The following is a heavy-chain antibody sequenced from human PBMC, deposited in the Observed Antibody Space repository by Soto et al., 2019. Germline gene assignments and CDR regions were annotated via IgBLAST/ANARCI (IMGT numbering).Heavy chain of an antibody. CDR2: INHGGST. CDR1: GGSFSGYY. V-gene: IGHV4-34*01. J-gene: IGHJ6*02. Sequence: QVQLQQWGAGLLKPSETLSLTCAVYGGSFSGYYWSWIRQPPGKGLEWIGEINHGGSTIYNPALKSRATISVDTSKNQFSLKVNSVTAADTAVYYCARASGYSNGWGSYYFYGMDVWGQGTTVTVSS. CDR3: ARASGYSNGWGSYYFYGMDV. D-gene: IGHD6-19*01.